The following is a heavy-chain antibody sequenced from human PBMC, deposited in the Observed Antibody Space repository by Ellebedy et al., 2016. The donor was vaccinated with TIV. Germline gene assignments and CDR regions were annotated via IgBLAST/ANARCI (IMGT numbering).Heavy chain of an antibody. D-gene: IGHD3-3*02. Sequence: AASVKVSCKALQYTFTTYDINWVRQAPGQGLEWMGWASPKTGGSGYAQKFAGRVTLTSNTSISTVYLVLSRLTSADTTTYFCARGSVGFTQRHFDDFHFWGQGTLVTVS. J-gene: IGHJ4*03. V-gene: IGHV1-8*01. CDR2: ASPKTGGS. CDR1: QYTFTTYD. CDR3: ARGSVGFTQRHFDDFHF.